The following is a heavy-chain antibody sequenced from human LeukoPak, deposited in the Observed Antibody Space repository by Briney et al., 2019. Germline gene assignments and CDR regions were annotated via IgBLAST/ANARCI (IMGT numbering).Heavy chain of an antibody. V-gene: IGHV3-33*01. CDR3: ARDREWLVENDY. Sequence: PGGSLRLSCAASGFTFSSYGMHWVRQAPGKGLEWVAVIWYDGNNKYYADFVKGRFTISRDNSKNTLYLQLNSLRAEDTAVYYCARDREWLVENDYWGQGTLVTVSS. D-gene: IGHD6-19*01. CDR2: IWYDGNNK. CDR1: GFTFSSYG. J-gene: IGHJ4*02.